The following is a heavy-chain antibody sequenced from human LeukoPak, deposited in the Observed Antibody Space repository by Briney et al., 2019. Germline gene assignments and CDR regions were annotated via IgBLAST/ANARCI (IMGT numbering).Heavy chain of an antibody. CDR3: AKDWEGIYYSYYFDY. CDR2: ISGSGGST. J-gene: IGHJ4*02. CDR1: GFTFSSYA. Sequence: GGSLRLSCAASGFTFSSYAMSWVRQAPGKGLEWVSAISGSGGSTYYADSVKGRFTISRDNSKNTLYLQMNSLRAEDTAVYYCAKDWEGIYYSYYFDYWGQGTLVTVSS. V-gene: IGHV3-23*01. D-gene: IGHD1-26*01.